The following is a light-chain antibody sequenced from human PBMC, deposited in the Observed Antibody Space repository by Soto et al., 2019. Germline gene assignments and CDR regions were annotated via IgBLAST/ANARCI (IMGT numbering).Light chain of an antibody. Sequence: EIVMTQSPATLSVSPGEGATLSCRASQGLTTKLAWYQQKPGQVPRLLIYGASTRATGITARFSGSGSGTEFTLTISSLQSEDFEVYYCQQYNTWPRTFGQGTKVDIK. CDR3: QQYNTWPRT. CDR1: QGLTTK. CDR2: GAS. V-gene: IGKV3-15*01. J-gene: IGKJ1*01.